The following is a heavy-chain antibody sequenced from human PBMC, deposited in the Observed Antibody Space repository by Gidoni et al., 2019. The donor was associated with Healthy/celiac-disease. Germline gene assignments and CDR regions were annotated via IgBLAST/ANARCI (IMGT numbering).Heavy chain of an antibody. CDR3: ARGRLFDP. V-gene: IGHV4-34*01. J-gene: IGHJ5*02. CDR1: GGSLSGYY. CDR2: INHSGST. Sequence: QVQLQQWGAGLLKTSETLSLTCAVYGGSLSGYYWSWIRQPPGKGLEWIGEINHSGSTNYNPSLKSRVTISVDTSKNQFSLKLSSVTAADTAVYYCARGRLFDPWGQGTLVTVSS.